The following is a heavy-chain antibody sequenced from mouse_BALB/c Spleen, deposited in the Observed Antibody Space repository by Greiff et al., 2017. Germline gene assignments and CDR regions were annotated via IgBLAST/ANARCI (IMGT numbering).Heavy chain of an antibody. CDR3: ARRYRYDGGYAMDY. D-gene: IGHD2-14*01. Sequence: EVQRVESGGGLVKPGGSLKLSCAASGFTFSSYAMSWVRQSPEKRLEWVAEISSGGSYTYYPDTVTGRFTISRDNAKNTLYLEMSSLRSEDTAMYYCARRYRYDGGYAMDYWGQGTSVTVSS. CDR1: GFTFSSYA. V-gene: IGHV5-9-4*01. J-gene: IGHJ4*01. CDR2: ISSGGSYT.